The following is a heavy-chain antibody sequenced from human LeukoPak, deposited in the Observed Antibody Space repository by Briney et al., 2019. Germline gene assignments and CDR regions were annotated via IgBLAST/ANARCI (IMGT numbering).Heavy chain of an antibody. CDR2: IYYSGST. V-gene: IGHV4-39*07. CDR3: ARDSLGGSYIYDY. Sequence: AETLSLTCTVSGGSISSSSYYWVWIRQPPGKGLEWIGSIYYSGSTYYNPSLKSRVTISVDTSKNQFSLKLSSVTAADTAVYYCARDSLGGSYIYDYRGQGTLVTVSS. J-gene: IGHJ4*02. CDR1: GGSISSSSYY. D-gene: IGHD3-16*01.